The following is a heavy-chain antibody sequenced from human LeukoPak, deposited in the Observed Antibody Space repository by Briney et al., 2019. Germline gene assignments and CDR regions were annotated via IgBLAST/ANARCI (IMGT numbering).Heavy chain of an antibody. V-gene: IGHV1-3*01. Sequence: GASVTVSCKTSGCTFTSYVIHWVRQAPGQRLEWMGWINAGNGNTEYSQKFQGRVTIARDTSASTAYMELSSLRSEDTAVYYCARDHFYGSGTYNYFDYWGQGTLVTVSS. CDR2: INAGNGNT. J-gene: IGHJ4*02. CDR1: GCTFTSYV. CDR3: ARDHFYGSGTYNYFDY. D-gene: IGHD3-10*01.